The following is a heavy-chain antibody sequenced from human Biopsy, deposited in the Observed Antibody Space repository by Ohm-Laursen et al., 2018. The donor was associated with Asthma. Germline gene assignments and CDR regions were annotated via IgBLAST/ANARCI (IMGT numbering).Heavy chain of an antibody. Sequence: TLSLTCTVSGASISSGGYYWSWIRHHPGSGLEWIRYIDYSGTTYYNPSLKSRVSLSPDTSKNQFSLRLSSLTAADTAVYYCARGRGYCRDGNCYNYYFENWGPGTLVTVSS. CDR3: ARGRGYCRDGNCYNYYFEN. D-gene: IGHD2-15*01. V-gene: IGHV4-31*03. CDR2: IDYSGTT. J-gene: IGHJ4*02. CDR1: GASISSGGYY.